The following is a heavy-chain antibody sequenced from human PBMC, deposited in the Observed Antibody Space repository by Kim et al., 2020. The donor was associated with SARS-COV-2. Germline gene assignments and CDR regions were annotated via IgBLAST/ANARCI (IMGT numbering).Heavy chain of an antibody. CDR3: ARDQYDYVWGSYQFDY. CDR2: IYSGGST. V-gene: IGHV3-66*01. Sequence: GGSLRLSCAASGFTVSSNYMSWVRQAPGKGLEWVSVIYSGGSTYYADSVKGRFTISRDNSKNTLYLQMNSLRAEDTAVYYCARDQYDYVWGSYQFDYWGQGTLVTVSS. CDR1: GFTVSSNY. J-gene: IGHJ4*02. D-gene: IGHD3-16*02.